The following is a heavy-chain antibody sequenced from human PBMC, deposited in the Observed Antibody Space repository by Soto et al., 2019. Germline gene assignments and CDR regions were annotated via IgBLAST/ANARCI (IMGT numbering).Heavy chain of an antibody. CDR1: GYTFTGCF. CDR2: INPNSGDT. CDR3: ASGGSTVTREFDY. V-gene: IGHV1-2*04. Sequence: QGQLVQSGAEVKKPGASVKVSCKASGYTFTGCFMHWVRQAPGQGLEWMGRINPNSGDTEYAQNFQGWVTMTRDTSISTAYMELSRLRSDDTAVYYCASGGSTVTREFDYWGQGTLVSVSS. D-gene: IGHD4-17*01. J-gene: IGHJ4*02.